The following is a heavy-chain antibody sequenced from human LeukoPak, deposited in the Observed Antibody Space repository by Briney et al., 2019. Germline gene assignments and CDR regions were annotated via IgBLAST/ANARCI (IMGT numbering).Heavy chain of an antibody. V-gene: IGHV3-11*01. CDR2: ISSSGSTI. CDR1: GFTFSSYA. CDR3: ARDYSWYSRGAYGMDV. D-gene: IGHD6-13*01. Sequence: GGSLRLSCAASGFTFSSYAMSWIRQAPGKGLEWVSYISSSGSTIYYADSVKGRFTISRDNAKNSLYLQMNSLGAEDTAVYYCARDYSWYSRGAYGMDVWGQGTTVTVSS. J-gene: IGHJ6*02.